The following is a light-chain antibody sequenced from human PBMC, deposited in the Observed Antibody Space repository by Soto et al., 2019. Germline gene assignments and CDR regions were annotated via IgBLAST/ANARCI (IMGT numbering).Light chain of an antibody. Sequence: QSVLTQPPSASGTPGQRVTIPCSGSSSNIGSNSVYWYQQLPGTAPKLLIYGNNQRPSWVPDRFSGSKSGTSASLAITGLRSEDEADYYCATWDDSLSGFVFGGGTKLTVL. V-gene: IGLV1-47*01. J-gene: IGLJ2*01. CDR3: ATWDDSLSGFV. CDR2: GNN. CDR1: SSNIGSNS.